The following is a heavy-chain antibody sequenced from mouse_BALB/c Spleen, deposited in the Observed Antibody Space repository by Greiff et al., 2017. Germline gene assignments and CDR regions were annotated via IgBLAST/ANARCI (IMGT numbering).Heavy chain of an antibody. V-gene: IGHV5-6*02. CDR2: ISSGGSYT. CDR1: GFTFSSYG. J-gene: IGHJ3*01. Sequence: DVKLVESGGDLVKPGGSLKLSCAASGFTFSSYGMSWVRQTPDKRLEWVATISSGGSYTYYPDSVKGRFTISRDNAKNTLYLQMSSLKSEDTAMYYCARLDGYPFGVACGGRRTLVAVSA. CDR3: ARLDGYPFGVAC. D-gene: IGHD2-3*01.